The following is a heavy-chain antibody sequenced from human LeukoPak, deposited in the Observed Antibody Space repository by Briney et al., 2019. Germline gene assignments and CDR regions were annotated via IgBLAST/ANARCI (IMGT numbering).Heavy chain of an antibody. J-gene: IGHJ4*02. CDR1: VRFLRLYY. D-gene: IGHD5-18*01. V-gene: IGHV4-59*08. CDR2: IYYSGST. CDR3: ARRSRIQLWSPLDY. Sequence: PSETLSLPCTVCVRFLRLYYGMCIRQSPGKGGVWLGYIYYSGSTNYNPSLKSRVTISVDTSKNQFSLKLSSVTAADTAVYYCARRSRIQLWSPLDYWGQGTLVTVSS.